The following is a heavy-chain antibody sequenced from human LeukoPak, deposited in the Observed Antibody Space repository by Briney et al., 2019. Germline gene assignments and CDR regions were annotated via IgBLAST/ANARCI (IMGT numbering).Heavy chain of an antibody. V-gene: IGHV1-2*02. Sequence: GASVKVSCKASGYTFTGYYIHWVRQAPGQGLEWMGWINPNSGGTNYAQKFQGRVTVTRDTSISTAYLDLSRLRSDDTAVYYCARVVVRDANNYKDYWGQGTLVTVSS. J-gene: IGHJ4*02. CDR3: ARVVVRDANNYKDY. D-gene: IGHD5-24*01. CDR2: INPNSGGT. CDR1: GYTFTGYY.